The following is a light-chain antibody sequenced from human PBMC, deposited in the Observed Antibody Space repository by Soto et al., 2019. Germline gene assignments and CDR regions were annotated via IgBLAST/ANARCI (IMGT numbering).Light chain of an antibody. Sequence: DIQMTQSPSSLSASVGDRVTITCRASQSISSYLNWYQQKPGKAPKLLIYAASSLQSGVPSRFSGSGSGTDFTLTISSLQPEDFATYYCQQSYSTLQITFGPGTKWISN. CDR2: AAS. CDR1: QSISSY. V-gene: IGKV1-39*01. J-gene: IGKJ3*01. CDR3: QQSYSTLQIT.